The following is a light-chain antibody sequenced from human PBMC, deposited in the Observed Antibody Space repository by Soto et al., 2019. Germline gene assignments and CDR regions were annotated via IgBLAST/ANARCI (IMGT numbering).Light chain of an antibody. V-gene: IGKV1-9*01. CDR1: QGISSY. CDR2: AAS. J-gene: IGKJ4*01. CDR3: QQHNSYPLT. Sequence: IQLTQSPSSLSASVGDRVTITCRASQGISSYLAWYQQKPGKAPKLLIYAASTLQSGVPSRFSGSGSGTDFTLTISSLQHEDFATYYCQQHNSYPLTFGGGTKVEIK.